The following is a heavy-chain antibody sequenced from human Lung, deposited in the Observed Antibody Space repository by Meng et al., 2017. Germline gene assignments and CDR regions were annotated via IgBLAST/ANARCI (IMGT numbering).Heavy chain of an antibody. Sequence: QVQLQKSGPGLVKPSGTLSLTCVVSGGSISSIDWWSWVRQPPGKGLEWIGEIYHGGDTNYNPSLKGRVTIAIDRSKNQFSLKLSSVTAADTAVYYCASWIYSCGWQWGQGTLVTVSS. D-gene: IGHD6-19*01. CDR3: ASWIYSCGWQ. J-gene: IGHJ4*02. CDR1: GGSISSIDW. CDR2: IYHGGDT. V-gene: IGHV4/OR15-8*02.